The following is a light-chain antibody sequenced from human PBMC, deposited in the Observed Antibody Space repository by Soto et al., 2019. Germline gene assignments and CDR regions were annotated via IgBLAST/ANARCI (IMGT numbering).Light chain of an antibody. Sequence: EIVLTQSPGTLSLSPGESATLSCRASQSVSSYYLVWYQQKPGQAPRILIYGASTRVTGIQARFSGSGSGTEFTLTIRSLQSEDFAVYYCQQYHNWWTFGQGTKVDIK. J-gene: IGKJ1*01. CDR1: QSVSSY. CDR2: GAS. CDR3: QQYHNWWT. V-gene: IGKV3-15*01.